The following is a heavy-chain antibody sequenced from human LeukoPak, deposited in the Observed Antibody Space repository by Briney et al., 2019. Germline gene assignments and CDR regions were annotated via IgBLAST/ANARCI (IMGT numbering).Heavy chain of an antibody. J-gene: IGHJ4*02. Sequence: SETLSLTCTVSGGSISSYYWSWIRQPPGKGLEWIGYIYYSGSTNYNPSLKSRVTISVDTSKNQFSLKLSSVTAADTAVYYCARPPRDYYDSSGSLAIDYWGQGTLVTVSS. D-gene: IGHD3-22*01. CDR1: GGSISSYY. CDR2: IYYSGST. V-gene: IGHV4-59*08. CDR3: ARPPRDYYDSSGSLAIDY.